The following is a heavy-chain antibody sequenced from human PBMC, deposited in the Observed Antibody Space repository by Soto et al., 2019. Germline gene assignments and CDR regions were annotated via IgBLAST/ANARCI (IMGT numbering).Heavy chain of an antibody. V-gene: IGHV1-69*02. CDR2: IIPVLGVP. D-gene: IGHD2-8*02. Sequence: QVQLVQSGAAVTKPGSSVQVSCKASGGTFISYTITWVRQAPGQGLEWMGRIIPVLGVPTYAQKFQGRVTIRAEKSTTTVYMELFSLRSEGTAVYYCATDNLDTAGHPVDWYFDLWGRGTLVTVSS. CDR1: GGTFISYT. CDR3: ATDNLDTAGHPVDWYFDL. J-gene: IGHJ2*01.